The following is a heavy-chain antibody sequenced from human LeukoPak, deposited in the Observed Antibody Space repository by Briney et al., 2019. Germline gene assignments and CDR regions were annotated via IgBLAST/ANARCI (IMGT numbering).Heavy chain of an antibody. CDR1: GYTFTSYA. V-gene: IGHV7-4-1*02. CDR3: ARVVVVPAAIGYYYYYGMDV. CDR2: ININTGNP. Sequence: GASVKVSCKASGYTFTSYAMNWVRQAPGQGLEWMGWININTGNPTYAQGFTGRFVFSLDTSVSTAYLQISSLKAEDTAVYYCARVVVVPAAIGYYYYYGMDVWGQGTTVTVSS. D-gene: IGHD2-2*01. J-gene: IGHJ6*02.